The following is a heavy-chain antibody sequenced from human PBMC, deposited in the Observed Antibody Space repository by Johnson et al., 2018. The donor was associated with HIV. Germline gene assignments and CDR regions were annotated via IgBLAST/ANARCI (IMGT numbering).Heavy chain of an antibody. CDR2: IASTGDP. Sequence: VQLVESGGGLKQPGGSLRLSCAASGFTFSSYDMHWVRQATGNGLEWVSGIASTGDPYYPGPVKGRFTISIQNAKTSLYLQMNSLRAEDTAVYYCARDRLYSSGWYGTDAFDIWGQGTMVTVSS. D-gene: IGHD6-19*01. V-gene: IGHV3-13*04. CDR3: ARDRLYSSGWYGTDAFDI. J-gene: IGHJ3*02. CDR1: GFTFSSYD.